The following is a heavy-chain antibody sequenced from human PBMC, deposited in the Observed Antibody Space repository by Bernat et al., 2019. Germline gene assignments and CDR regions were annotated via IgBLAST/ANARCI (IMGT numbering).Heavy chain of an antibody. J-gene: IGHJ5*02. CDR3: AKSLLSVVVVAATWFDP. CDR1: GFTFSSYA. V-gene: IGHV3-23*01. CDR2: ISGSGGST. Sequence: EVQLLESGGGLVQPGGSLRLSCAASGFTFSSYAMSWVRQAPGKGLEWVAAISGSGGSTYDADSAKGRFTISRDNSKNTLYLQMNSLRAEDTAVYYCAKSLLSVVVVAATWFDPWGQGTLVTVSS. D-gene: IGHD2-15*01.